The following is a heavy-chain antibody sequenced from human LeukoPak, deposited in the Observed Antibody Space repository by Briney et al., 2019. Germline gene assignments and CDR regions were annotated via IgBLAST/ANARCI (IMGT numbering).Heavy chain of an antibody. CDR3: ARGRSYYGSGRRDY. CDR2: LSKSGNT. J-gene: IGHJ4*02. CDR1: GGSISSYY. Sequence: SETLSLTCTVSGGSISSYYWSWIRLPPGKGLEWIGYLSKSGNTNYSPSLKSRVTIFGDTSKNQFFLKLSSVTAADTAVYYCARGRSYYGSGRRDYWGQGTLVTVSS. D-gene: IGHD3-10*01. V-gene: IGHV4-59*01.